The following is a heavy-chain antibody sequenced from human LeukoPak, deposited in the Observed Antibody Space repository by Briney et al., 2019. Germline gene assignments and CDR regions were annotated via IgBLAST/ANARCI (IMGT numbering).Heavy chain of an antibody. J-gene: IGHJ4*02. V-gene: IGHV3-30-3*01. CDR2: ISYDGSNK. CDR1: GFTFSSYA. Sequence: PGRSLRLSCAASGFTFSSYAMHWVRQAPGKGLEWVAVISYDGSNKYYADSVKGRFTISRDNSKNTLYLQMNSLRAEDTAVYYCTRAGRDSSGYQAYWGQGTLVTVSS. CDR3: TRAGRDSSGYQAY. D-gene: IGHD3-22*01.